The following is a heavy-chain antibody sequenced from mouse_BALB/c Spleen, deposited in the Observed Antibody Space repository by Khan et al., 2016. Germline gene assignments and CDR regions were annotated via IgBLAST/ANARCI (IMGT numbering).Heavy chain of an antibody. CDR1: GFTFSSYG. CDR3: ARGGSGYHYFDY. D-gene: IGHD3-1*01. Sequence: EVELVESGGGLVQPGGSLKLSCAASGFTFSSYGMSWVRQTPDKRLELVATINSNGGSTSYPDSVKGRFTISRDNAKNTLYLQMRSLKSEDTAMFDGARGGSGYHYFDYWGQGTTLTVSS. J-gene: IGHJ2*01. V-gene: IGHV5-6-3*01. CDR2: INSNGGST.